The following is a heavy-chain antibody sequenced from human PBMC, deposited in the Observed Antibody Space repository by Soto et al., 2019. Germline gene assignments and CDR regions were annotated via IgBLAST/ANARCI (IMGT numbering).Heavy chain of an antibody. J-gene: IGHJ4*02. Sequence: SETLSLTCTVSGGSISSGGYYWSWIRQHPGKGLEWIGYIYYSGSTYYNPSLKSRVTISVDTSKNQFSLKLSSVTAADTAVYYCARGRNWLFVMWGQGTLVTVSS. CDR3: ARGRNWLFVM. V-gene: IGHV4-31*03. CDR1: GGSISSGGYY. D-gene: IGHD3-9*01. CDR2: IYYSGST.